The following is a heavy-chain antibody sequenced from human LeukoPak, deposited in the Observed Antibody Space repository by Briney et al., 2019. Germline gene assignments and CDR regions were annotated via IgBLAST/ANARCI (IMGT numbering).Heavy chain of an antibody. V-gene: IGHV1-69*05. D-gene: IGHD4-11*01. Sequence: ASVNVSCKASVGTFSNYAISWVRQAPGQGLEWMGRIIPMFGTTNYAQKFQGRVTITTDESTSTAYMEVSSLRIEDTAVYYCASVTVTTWAPDGHMDVWGKGTTVTVSS. CDR2: IIPMFGTT. J-gene: IGHJ6*03. CDR3: ASVTVTTWAPDGHMDV. CDR1: VGTFSNYA.